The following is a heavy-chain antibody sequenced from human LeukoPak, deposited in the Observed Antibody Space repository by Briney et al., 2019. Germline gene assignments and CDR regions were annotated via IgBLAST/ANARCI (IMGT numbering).Heavy chain of an antibody. D-gene: IGHD1-7*01. Sequence: SQTLSLTCAISGDSVSSNSAAWNWFRQSPSRGLEWLGWTYYRSKWYNDYAVSVKSRITINPDTSRNQFSLQLNSVTPEDTAVYYCARRIKTATGTLVDYWGQGTLVTVSS. CDR1: GDSVSSNSAA. J-gene: IGHJ4*02. CDR3: ARRIKTATGTLVDY. V-gene: IGHV6-1*01. CDR2: TYYRSKWYN.